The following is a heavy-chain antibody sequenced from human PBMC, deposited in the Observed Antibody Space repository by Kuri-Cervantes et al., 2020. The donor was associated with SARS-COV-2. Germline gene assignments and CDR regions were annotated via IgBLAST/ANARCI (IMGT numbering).Heavy chain of an antibody. CDR3: ARDHTWD. CDR2: FDPEDGDT. D-gene: IGHD2/OR15-2a*01. CDR1: GYTLSEVC. J-gene: IGHJ4*02. Sequence: ASVKVSCKLSGYTLSEVCMNWVRQAPGKGLEWMGTFDPEDGDTIYPQKFQGRVSMTSDASTTTVYMELSSLRSEDTAVYYCARDHTWDWGPGTLVTVSS. V-gene: IGHV1-24*01.